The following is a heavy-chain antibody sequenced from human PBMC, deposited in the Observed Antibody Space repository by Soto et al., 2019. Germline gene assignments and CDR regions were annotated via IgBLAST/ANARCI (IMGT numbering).Heavy chain of an antibody. J-gene: IGHJ5*02. CDR1: GFTFSSYS. CDR2: ISSSSSYI. V-gene: IGHV3-21*01. CDR3: ARAGILTGPPSFDP. D-gene: IGHD3-9*01. Sequence: GGSLRLSCAASGFTFSSYSMNWVRQAPGKGLEWVSSISSSSSYIYYADSVKGRFTISRDNAKNSLYLQMNSLRAEDTAVYYCARAGILTGPPSFDPWGQGTLVTVSS.